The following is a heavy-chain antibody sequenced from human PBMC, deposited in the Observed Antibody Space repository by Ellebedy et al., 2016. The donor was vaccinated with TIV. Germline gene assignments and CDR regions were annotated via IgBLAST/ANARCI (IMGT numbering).Heavy chain of an antibody. J-gene: IGHJ4*02. CDR1: GFTFNSYA. D-gene: IGHD3-22*01. CDR2: ISGTGSRT. V-gene: IGHV3-23*01. Sequence: GESLKISCAASGFTFNSYAMSWVRQAPGKGLEWVSAISGTGSRTYYADSVEGRFIISRDNSKKTLYLQMNSLRAEDTAVYYCAKGRGGGSDTSAPRYYFDYWGLGTLVTVSS. CDR3: AKGRGGGSDTSAPRYYFDY.